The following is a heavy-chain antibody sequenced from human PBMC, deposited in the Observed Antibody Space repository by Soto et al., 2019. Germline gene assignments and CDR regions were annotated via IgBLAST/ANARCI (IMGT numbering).Heavy chain of an antibody. CDR2: IIPIFRAS. Sequence: QVQLVQSGAEVKEPGSSVKVSCKASGGTFRNYAINWLRQAPGQGLEWMEEIIPIFRASNYAQKFQGRVTITADESTSTAYMDLSSLRSEDTAVYYCARVRSLAAAGPSDSWGQGSLVTVSS. J-gene: IGHJ4*02. V-gene: IGHV1-69*12. D-gene: IGHD6-13*01. CDR3: ARVRSLAAAGPSDS. CDR1: GGTFRNYA.